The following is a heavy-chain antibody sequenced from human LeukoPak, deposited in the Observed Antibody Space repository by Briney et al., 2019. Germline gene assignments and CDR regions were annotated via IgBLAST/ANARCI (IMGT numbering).Heavy chain of an antibody. Sequence: ASVKVSCKASGYTFTSYGISWVRQAPGQGLEWMGWISAYNGNTNYAQKLQGRVTMTTDTSTSTAYMELRSLRSDYAAVYYCARDLIIAVAGTNWFDPWGQGTLVTVSS. J-gene: IGHJ5*02. CDR3: ARDLIIAVAGTNWFDP. CDR2: ISAYNGNT. V-gene: IGHV1-18*01. CDR1: GYTFTSYG. D-gene: IGHD6-19*01.